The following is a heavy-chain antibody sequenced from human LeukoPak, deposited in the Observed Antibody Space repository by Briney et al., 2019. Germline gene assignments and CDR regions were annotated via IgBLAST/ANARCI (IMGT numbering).Heavy chain of an antibody. J-gene: IGHJ4*02. Sequence: PGGSLRVSCAASGFTFSTYTMSWVRQAPGKRLEWVSALSVNGDNTYYADSVKGRFTISRDNSKNTLCLQMNSLRAEDTALYYCASGGRYSYGSFDYWGQGTLVTVSS. V-gene: IGHV3-23*01. CDR1: GFTFSTYT. D-gene: IGHD5-18*01. CDR2: LSVNGDNT. CDR3: ASGGRYSYGSFDY.